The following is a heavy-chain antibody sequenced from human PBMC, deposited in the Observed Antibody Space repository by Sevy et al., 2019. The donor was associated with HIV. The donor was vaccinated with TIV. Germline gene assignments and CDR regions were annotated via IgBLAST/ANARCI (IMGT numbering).Heavy chain of an antibody. D-gene: IGHD2-2*01. CDR3: ARERTDYYYYVDV. Sequence: SETLSLTCAVYGGSFIDYSWSWIRQPPGKGLEWIGEINKHTGSAYYSPSLKSRVIISVDTSKNQISLRPSSVSAADTALYYCARERTDYYYYVDVWGQGTAVTVSS. V-gene: IGHV4-34*01. CDR2: INKHTGSA. CDR1: GGSFIDYS. J-gene: IGHJ6*03.